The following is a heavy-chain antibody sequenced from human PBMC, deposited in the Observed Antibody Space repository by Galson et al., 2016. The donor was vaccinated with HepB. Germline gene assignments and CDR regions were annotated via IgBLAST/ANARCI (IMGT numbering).Heavy chain of an antibody. V-gene: IGHV3-21*03. CDR1: GFTFSSYS. CDR2: ISYSSSYM. Sequence: SLRLSCAASGFTFSSYSMHWVRQAPGKGLEWVSSISYSSSYMPYADAVKGRFTISRDNAKNSLYLHMNSLRDEDTAVYFCARNMLRAAYFDYWSQGTLVTVAS. D-gene: IGHD2-15*01. CDR3: ARNMLRAAYFDY. J-gene: IGHJ4*02.